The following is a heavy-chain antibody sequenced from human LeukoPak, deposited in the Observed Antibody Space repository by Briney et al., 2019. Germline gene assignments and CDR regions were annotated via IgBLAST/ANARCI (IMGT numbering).Heavy chain of an antibody. Sequence: KASETLSLTCTVSGGSISNSNYYWSWIRQPPGKGLEWIGYIYYSGSTNYNPSLKSRVTISVDTSKNQFSLKLSSVTAADTAVYYCAREGSYSPYFDYWGQGTLVTVSS. D-gene: IGHD1-26*01. V-gene: IGHV4-61*01. CDR3: AREGSYSPYFDY. CDR2: IYYSGST. J-gene: IGHJ4*02. CDR1: GGSISNSNYY.